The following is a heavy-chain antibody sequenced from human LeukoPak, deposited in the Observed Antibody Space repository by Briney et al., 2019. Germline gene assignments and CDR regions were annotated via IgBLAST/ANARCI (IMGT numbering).Heavy chain of an antibody. Sequence: GGSLRLSCAASGFTFSSYGMHWVRQAPGKVLEWVAVISYDGSNKYYADSVKGRFTISRDNSKNTLYLQMNSLRAEDTAVYYCAKDSSSWYYFDYWGQGTLVTVSS. CDR1: GFTFSSYG. V-gene: IGHV3-30*18. CDR3: AKDSSSWYYFDY. D-gene: IGHD6-13*01. J-gene: IGHJ4*02. CDR2: ISYDGSNK.